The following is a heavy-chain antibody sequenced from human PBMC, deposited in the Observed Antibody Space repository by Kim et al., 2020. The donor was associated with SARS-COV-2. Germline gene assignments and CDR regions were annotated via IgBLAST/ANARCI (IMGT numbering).Heavy chain of an antibody. Sequence: GGSLRLSCAASGFTFSDYVMNWVRQAPGKGLEWVSGIGSSGGSTYYADSVRGRFSISRDNSKNTLYLQINGLRADDTAVYYCAKGDHYDFWTGYYIRDPPLDHGGQGTLVTVPS. D-gene: IGHD3-3*01. J-gene: IGHJ4*02. CDR3: AKGDHYDFWTGYYIRDPPLDH. CDR1: GFTFSDYV. V-gene: IGHV3-23*01. CDR2: IGSSGGST.